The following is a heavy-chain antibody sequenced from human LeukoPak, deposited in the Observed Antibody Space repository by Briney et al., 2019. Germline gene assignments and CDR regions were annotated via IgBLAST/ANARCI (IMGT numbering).Heavy chain of an antibody. Sequence: SETLSLTCTVSGYSISSGYYWGWIRQPPGKGLDWIGSIYHSENTYYNPSLKSRVTISVDTSTNQFSLELSSVTAADTAVYYCARGWQYFDCWGQGTLVTVSS. V-gene: IGHV4-38-2*02. J-gene: IGHJ4*02. D-gene: IGHD2-15*01. CDR2: IYHSENT. CDR1: GYSISSGYY. CDR3: ARGWQYFDC.